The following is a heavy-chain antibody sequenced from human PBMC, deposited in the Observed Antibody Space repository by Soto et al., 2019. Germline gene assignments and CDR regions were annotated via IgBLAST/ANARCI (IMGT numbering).Heavy chain of an antibody. Sequence: QVHLQQCGAGLLKPSETLSLTCAVNGGAFNGYYWSWIRQSPGKGLQWIGEINHSGTVDYNTSLRSRVSLSIDTSKKQFSLTLTSLTAADTAVYYCARAGAALVRGSIGGFDYWGQGTLVTVAS. V-gene: IGHV4-34*01. J-gene: IGHJ4*02. CDR1: GGAFNGYY. D-gene: IGHD3-10*01. CDR3: ARAGAALVRGSIGGFDY. CDR2: INHSGTV.